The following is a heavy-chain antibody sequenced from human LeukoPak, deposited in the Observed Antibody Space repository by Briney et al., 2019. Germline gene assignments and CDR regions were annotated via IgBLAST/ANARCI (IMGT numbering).Heavy chain of an antibody. Sequence: ASVKVSCKASGYSFSSYDINWVRQATGQGLEWMGWMNPNSGNTGYAQKFQGRVTFTTDESTSTAYMELSSLRSEDTAVYYCATDLGGVVGATGGGGYWGQGTLVTVSS. V-gene: IGHV1-8*01. CDR3: ATDLGGVVGATGGGGY. D-gene: IGHD1-26*01. CDR1: GYSFSSYD. J-gene: IGHJ4*02. CDR2: MNPNSGNT.